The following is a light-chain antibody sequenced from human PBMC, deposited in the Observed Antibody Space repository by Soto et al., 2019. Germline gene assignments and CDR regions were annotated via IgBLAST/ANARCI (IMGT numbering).Light chain of an antibody. CDR3: SSYISRTFVV. CDR1: SGDVGGYNY. V-gene: IGLV2-14*01. J-gene: IGLJ2*01. CDR2: EVS. Sequence: QSALTQPASVSGSPGQSITISCTGTSGDVGGYNYVSWYQRHPGKAPKLIIYEVSKRPSGVSDRFSAFKSGNTASLTISGLRAEDEADYYCSSYISRTFVVFGGGTKLTVL.